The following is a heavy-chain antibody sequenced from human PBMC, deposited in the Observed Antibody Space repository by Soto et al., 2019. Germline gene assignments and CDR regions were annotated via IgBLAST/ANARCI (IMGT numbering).Heavy chain of an antibody. CDR1: GFPFSSYW. D-gene: IGHD6-6*01. CDR3: ASGGSSLNFDS. CDR2: INSDGSST. J-gene: IGHJ4*02. V-gene: IGHV3-74*01. Sequence: GGSLSLSCAASGFPFSSYWMQWVRQAPGKGLVWVSWINSDGSSTSYADSVKGRFTISRDNAKNTLYLQMNSLRAEDTAVYYCASGGSSLNFDSWGQGTLVTVSS.